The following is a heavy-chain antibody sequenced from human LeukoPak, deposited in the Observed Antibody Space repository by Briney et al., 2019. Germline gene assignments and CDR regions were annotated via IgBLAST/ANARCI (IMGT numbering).Heavy chain of an antibody. J-gene: IGHJ4*01. CDR2: IYPGDSDT. Sequence: GESLKISCKGSGYSFTSYWIGWVRQMPGKGLEWMGIIYPGDSDTRYSPSFQGQVTISADKSISTAYLQWSSLKASDTAMYYCAEHRGLTGGGGTAIGVGGYWGQGTLVT. CDR3: AEHRGLTGGGGTAIGVGGY. V-gene: IGHV5-51*01. D-gene: IGHD2-21*02. CDR1: GYSFTSYW.